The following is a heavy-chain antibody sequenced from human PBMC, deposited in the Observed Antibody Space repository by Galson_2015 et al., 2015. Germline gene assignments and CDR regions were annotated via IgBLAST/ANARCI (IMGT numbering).Heavy chain of an antibody. V-gene: IGHV4-39*01. CDR1: GGSISSSSYY. CDR2: IYYSGST. J-gene: IGHJ6*02. Sequence: LTCTVSGGSISSSSYYWGWIRQPPGKGLEWIGSIYYSGSTYYNPSLKSRVTISVDTSKNQFSLKLSSVTAADTAVYYCARQRQDVWGQGTTVTVSS. CDR3: ARQRQDV.